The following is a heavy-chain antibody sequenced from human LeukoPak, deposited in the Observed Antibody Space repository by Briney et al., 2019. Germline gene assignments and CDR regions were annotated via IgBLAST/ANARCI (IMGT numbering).Heavy chain of an antibody. Sequence: GGSLRLSCAASGFTVSSNYMSWVRQAPGKGLEWVSVIYSGGSTYYAGSVKGRFTISRENAKNSLYLQMNSLRAGDTAVYYCARAWGSGSPSFDYWGQGTLVTVSS. V-gene: IGHV3-53*01. CDR1: GFTVSSNY. CDR2: IYSGGST. D-gene: IGHD3-10*01. CDR3: ARAWGSGSPSFDY. J-gene: IGHJ4*02.